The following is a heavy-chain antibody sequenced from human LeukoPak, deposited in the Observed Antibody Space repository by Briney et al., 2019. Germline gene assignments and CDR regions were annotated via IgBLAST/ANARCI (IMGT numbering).Heavy chain of an antibody. CDR2: IYTSGST. D-gene: IGHD6-13*01. Sequence: SETLSLTCTASGGSISSYYWSWIRQPPGKGLEWIGYIYTSGSTNYNPSLKSRVTISVDTSKNQFSLKLSPVTAADTAVYYCARHKRSSSWSEAPFDYWGQGTLVTVSS. J-gene: IGHJ4*02. V-gene: IGHV4-4*09. CDR1: GGSISSYY. CDR3: ARHKRSSSWSEAPFDY.